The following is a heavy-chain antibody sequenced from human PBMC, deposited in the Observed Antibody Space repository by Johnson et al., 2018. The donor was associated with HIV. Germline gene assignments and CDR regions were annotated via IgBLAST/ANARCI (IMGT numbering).Heavy chain of an antibody. D-gene: IGHD3-10*01. CDR1: GFSFSNYW. CDR2: IKEDGNEK. CDR3: ARGHLYYFASGRWAFDI. V-gene: IGHV3-7*01. J-gene: IGHJ3*02. Sequence: VQLVESGGGFIQPGGSLRLSCAASGFSFSNYWMTWVRQAPGKGLEWVANIKEDGNEKYFVDSVKGRFTISRDNSKNTLYLEMNSLNTDDTAVYYCARGHLYYFASGRWAFDIWGQGTMVTFS.